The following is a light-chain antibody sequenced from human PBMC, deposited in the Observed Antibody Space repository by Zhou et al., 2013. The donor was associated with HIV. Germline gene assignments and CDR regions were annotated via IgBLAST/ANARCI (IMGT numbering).Light chain of an antibody. CDR2: AAS. J-gene: IGKJ2*01. V-gene: IGKV1-39*01. CDR3: QQSHSVPYT. Sequence: DIQMTQSPSSLSASVGDRVTITCRASQSISNSLSWYQQKLGKAPKLLIFAASSLQSGVPPRFSGSGSGTDFTLTISSLQPDDFAAYFCQQSHSVPYTFGPGTKLEI. CDR1: QSISNS.